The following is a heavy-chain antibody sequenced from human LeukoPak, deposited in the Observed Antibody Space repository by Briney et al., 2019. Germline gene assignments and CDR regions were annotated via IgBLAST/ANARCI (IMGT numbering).Heavy chain of an antibody. CDR1: GGSFSGYY. CDR3: ARHHTYYDFWSGHYYFDY. V-gene: IGHV4-34*01. D-gene: IGHD3-3*01. Sequence: PSETLSLTCAVYGGSFSGYYWSWIRQPPGKGLEWIGEINHSGSTNYNPSLKSRVTISVDTSKNQFSLKLSSVTAADTAVYYCARHHTYYDFWSGHYYFDYWGQGTLVTVSS. CDR2: INHSGST. J-gene: IGHJ4*02.